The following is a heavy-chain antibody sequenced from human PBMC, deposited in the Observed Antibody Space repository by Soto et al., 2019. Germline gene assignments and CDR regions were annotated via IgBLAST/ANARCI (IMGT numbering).Heavy chain of an antibody. J-gene: IGHJ5*02. CDR1: GFTFSDYY. Sequence: GSLRLSCASSGFTFSDYYMSWIRQAPGKGLEWLSYISPGSRYPAYADSVKGRFTISRDNARRSLSLQMNSLTVGDTAIYYCVRGGGGGLFDPWGQGSMVTVSS. V-gene: IGHV3-11*06. CDR2: ISPGSRYP. D-gene: IGHD2-15*01. CDR3: VRGGGGGLFDP.